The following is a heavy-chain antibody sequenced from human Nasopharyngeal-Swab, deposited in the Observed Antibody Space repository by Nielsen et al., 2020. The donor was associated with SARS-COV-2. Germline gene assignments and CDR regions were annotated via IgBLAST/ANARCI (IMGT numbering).Heavy chain of an antibody. CDR2: ISSDTNTI. J-gene: IGHJ4*02. CDR3: ARGNFGGGSLDY. Sequence: GGSLRLSCAVPGFTFTTYGMNWVRRAPGKGLEWLSYISSDTNTIKYAESVKGRFTISRDNAKNSIFLQMNSPRVEDTAVYYCARGNFGGGSLDYWGQGTLVTVSS. V-gene: IGHV3-48*04. D-gene: IGHD3-16*01. CDR1: GFTFTTYG.